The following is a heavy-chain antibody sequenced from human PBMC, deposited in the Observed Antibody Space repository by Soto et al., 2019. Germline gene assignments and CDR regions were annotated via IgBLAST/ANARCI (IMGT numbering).Heavy chain of an antibody. CDR1: GGTFSSYR. CDR2: ITPVFGTP. J-gene: IGHJ6*02. D-gene: IGHD3-10*01. Sequence: QVQLVQSGAEVKKPGSSVKVSCKVSGGTFSSYRFSWVRQAPGQGLEWMGGITPVFGTPDYAQKVQGRVTVTADRSTNTSYMELSRLTSEDTAVYYCARDLPSLEVRSYGMDVWGQGTTVTVSS. CDR3: ARDLPSLEVRSYGMDV. V-gene: IGHV1-69*06.